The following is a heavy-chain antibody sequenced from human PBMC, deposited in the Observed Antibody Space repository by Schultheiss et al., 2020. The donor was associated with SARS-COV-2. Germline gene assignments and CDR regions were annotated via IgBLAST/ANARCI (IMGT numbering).Heavy chain of an antibody. V-gene: IGHV4-34*01. D-gene: IGHD6-19*01. Sequence: SQTLSLTCTVSGGSISSYYWSWIRQPPGKGLEWIGEINHSGSTNYNPSLKSRVTISVDTSKNQFSLKLSSVTAADTAVYYCARRPIAVAGTGRGYYFDYWGQGTLVTVSS. J-gene: IGHJ4*02. CDR2: INHSGST. CDR3: ARRPIAVAGTGRGYYFDY. CDR1: GGSISSYY.